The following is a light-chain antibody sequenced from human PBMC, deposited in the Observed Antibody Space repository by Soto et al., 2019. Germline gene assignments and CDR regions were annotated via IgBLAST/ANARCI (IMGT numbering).Light chain of an antibody. J-gene: IGKJ1*01. Sequence: DIQMTQSPSSLSASVGDRVTITCRASQSISTYLNWYQQKPGKTPNLLIYAASSLQSGVPSRFGGSGSGTDFTLTITSLQTEDFATYYCQQSYNALWTFGQGTKVDIK. CDR1: QSISTY. V-gene: IGKV1-39*01. CDR3: QQSYNALWT. CDR2: AAS.